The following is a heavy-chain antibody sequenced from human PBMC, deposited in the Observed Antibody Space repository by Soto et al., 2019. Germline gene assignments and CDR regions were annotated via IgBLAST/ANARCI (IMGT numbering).Heavy chain of an antibody. V-gene: IGHV3-21*01. Sequence: EVQLVESGGGLVKPGGSLRLSCAASGFTFSSYSMNWVRQAPGKGLEWVSSISSRSSYIYYADSVKGRFTISRDNAKNTLYLQMNSLRAEDTAVYYCARASIAALLDYWGQGTLVTVSS. CDR3: ARASIAALLDY. D-gene: IGHD6-6*01. J-gene: IGHJ4*02. CDR2: ISSRSSYI. CDR1: GFTFSSYS.